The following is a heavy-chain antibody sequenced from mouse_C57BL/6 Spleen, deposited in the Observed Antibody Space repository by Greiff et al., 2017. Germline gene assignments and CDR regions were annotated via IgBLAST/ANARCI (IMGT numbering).Heavy chain of an antibody. CDR3: ASHTWDEGAMDY. V-gene: IGHV5-12*01. Sequence: EVMLVESGGGLVQPGGSLKLSCAASGFTFSDYYMYWVRQTPEKRLEWVAYISNGGGSTYYPDTVKGRFTISRDNAKNTLYLQMSRLKSEDTAMYYCASHTWDEGAMDYCGQGTSLTVSS. CDR1: GFTFSDYY. CDR2: ISNGGGST. J-gene: IGHJ4*01. D-gene: IGHD4-1*01.